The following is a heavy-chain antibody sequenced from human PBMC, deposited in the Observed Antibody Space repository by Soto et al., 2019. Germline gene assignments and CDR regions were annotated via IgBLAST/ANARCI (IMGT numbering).Heavy chain of an antibody. Sequence: ASVKVSCKASGYNISRYDKHWVRQDPGQRLEWMGWIHGGNGYTKYSQSFQGRVTITRYTSASTAYMELSSLRSEDTAVYYCAKFRGGYYYYCGMDVWG. V-gene: IGHV1-3*01. J-gene: IGHJ6*02. D-gene: IGHD3-10*01. CDR3: AKFRGGYYYYCGMDV. CDR2: IHGGNGYT. CDR1: GYNISRYD.